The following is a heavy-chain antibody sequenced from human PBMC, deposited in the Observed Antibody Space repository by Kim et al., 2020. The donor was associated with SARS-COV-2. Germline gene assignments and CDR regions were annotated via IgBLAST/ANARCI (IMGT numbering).Heavy chain of an antibody. D-gene: IGHD3-3*01. CDR2: MNPNSGNT. CDR3: ARGIQTYYDFWSGYYYYYYYYGMDV. V-gene: IGHV1-8*01. J-gene: IGHJ6*02. CDR1: GYTFTSYD. Sequence: ASVKVSCKASGYTFTSYDINWVRQATGQGLEWMGWMNPNSGNTGYAQKFQGRVTMTRNTSISTAYMELSSLRSEDTAVYYCARGIQTYYDFWSGYYYYYYYYGMDVWGQGTTVTVSS.